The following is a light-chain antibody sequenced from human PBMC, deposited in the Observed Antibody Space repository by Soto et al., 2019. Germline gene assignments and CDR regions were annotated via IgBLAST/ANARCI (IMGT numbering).Light chain of an antibody. J-gene: IGLJ2*01. CDR2: EVS. V-gene: IGLV2-23*02. CDR1: SSDVGSYNL. Sequence: QSALTQPASVSGSPGQSITISCTGTSSDVGSYNLVSWYQQHPGKAPKLIIYEVSERPSGVSHRFSGSKSGNTASLTISGIQAEDEADYYCCSYATPRLFGGGTQLTVL. CDR3: CSYATPRL.